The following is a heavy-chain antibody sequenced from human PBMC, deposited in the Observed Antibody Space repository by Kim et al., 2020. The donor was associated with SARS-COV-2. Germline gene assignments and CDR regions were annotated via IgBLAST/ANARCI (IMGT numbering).Heavy chain of an antibody. Sequence: GGSLRLSCAASGFTFRSFGMYWVRQAPGKGLEWVALLRFDGSNEYYADSVKGRFTISRDNSKNTLYLQMNSLTAEDTAVYYCTRRGRYGQTVYYYALDVWGQGTAVTVSS. V-gene: IGHV3-33*01. J-gene: IGHJ6*02. CDR2: LRFDGSNE. CDR3: TRRGRYGQTVYYYALDV. CDR1: GFTFRSFG. D-gene: IGHD5-18*01.